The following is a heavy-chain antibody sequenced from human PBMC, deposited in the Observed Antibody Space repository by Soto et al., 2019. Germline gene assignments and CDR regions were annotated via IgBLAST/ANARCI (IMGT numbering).Heavy chain of an antibody. V-gene: IGHV3-23*01. J-gene: IGHJ4*02. CDR1: GFTFSSYA. CDR3: AKGSPKSNIVVVVAATSVTFDY. Sequence: EVQLLESGGGLVQPGGSLRLSCAASGFTFSSYAMSWVRQAPGKGLDWVSAISGSGGSTYYADSVKGRFTISRDNSKNTLYLQMNSLRAEDTAVYYCAKGSPKSNIVVVVAATSVTFDYWRQGTLVTVSS. D-gene: IGHD2-15*01. CDR2: ISGSGGST.